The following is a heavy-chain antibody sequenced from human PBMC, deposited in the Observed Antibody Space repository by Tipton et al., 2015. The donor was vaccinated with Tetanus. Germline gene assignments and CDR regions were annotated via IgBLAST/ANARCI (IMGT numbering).Heavy chain of an antibody. D-gene: IGHD2-8*01. CDR1: GGSVSSGSYY. CDR3: ARRSYCTSTRCFDAFDL. J-gene: IGHJ3*01. CDR2: ILYGGGT. V-gene: IGHV4-61*01. Sequence: LRLSCSIFGGSVSSGSYYWAWIRQPPGKGLEYIGYILYGGGTHYNPALKSRLTISMDTSKNQISLNLTSVTAADTAVYFCARRSYCTSTRCFDAFDLWGPGTRVPVSS.